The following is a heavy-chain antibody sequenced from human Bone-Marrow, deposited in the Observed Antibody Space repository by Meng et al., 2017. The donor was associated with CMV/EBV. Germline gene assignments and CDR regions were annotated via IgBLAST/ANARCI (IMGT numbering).Heavy chain of an antibody. CDR2: INPNSGGT. CDR1: GYTFTGYY. V-gene: IGHV1-2*02. Sequence: ASVKVSCKASGYTFTGYYMHWVRQAPGQGLEWMGWINPNSGGTNYAQKFQGRVTMTRDTSISTAYMELSSLRSEYTAVYYCATDLAIIWNGGTLFDIWGQGTMVTVSS. J-gene: IGHJ3*02. D-gene: IGHD1-1*01. CDR3: ATDLAIIWNGGTLFDI.